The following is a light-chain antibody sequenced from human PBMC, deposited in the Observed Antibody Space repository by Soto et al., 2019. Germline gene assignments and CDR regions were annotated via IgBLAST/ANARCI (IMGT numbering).Light chain of an antibody. CDR1: SSDVGGYNY. CDR2: AVS. J-gene: IGLJ2*01. Sequence: QSALTQPASVSGSPGQSITISCTGTSSDVGGYNYVSWYQQHPGKAPKLMIYAVSTRPSGVSNRFSGSKSGNTASLTISGLQAEDEDDYYCSSYTSSSTLVFGGGTKLTVL. CDR3: SSYTSSSTLV. V-gene: IGLV2-14*01.